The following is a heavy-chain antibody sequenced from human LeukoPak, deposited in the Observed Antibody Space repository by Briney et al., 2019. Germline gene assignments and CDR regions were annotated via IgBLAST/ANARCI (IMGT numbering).Heavy chain of an antibody. J-gene: IGHJ4*02. Sequence: PGGSLRLSCAAFGFTFSRQSISWVRQAPGKRLEGVSSISSDSSHIYYADSMKGRFTVSRDNAKNSLFLQMNSLRAEDTAVYYCARDFRTQLDGYSPPYHFDYWGQGALVTVSS. CDR3: ARDFRTQLDGYSPPYHFDY. D-gene: IGHD5-24*01. CDR1: GFTFSRQS. CDR2: ISSDSSHI. V-gene: IGHV3-21*01.